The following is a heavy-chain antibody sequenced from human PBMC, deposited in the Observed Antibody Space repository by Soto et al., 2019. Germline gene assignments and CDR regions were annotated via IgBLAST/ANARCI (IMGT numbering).Heavy chain of an antibody. V-gene: IGHV3-23*01. D-gene: IGHD6-19*01. CDR1: GFTFSNYA. CDR2: ISGSGGSA. J-gene: IGHJ3*01. CDR3: VREGGGWYSRGSFDF. Sequence: GGSLRLSCAASGFTFSNYAMNWVRQAPGKGLEWVSVISGSGGSAYYADSVQGRFTISRDNSKNTLYLQVNSLRAEDTAIYYCVREGGGWYSRGSFDFWGRGTMVTVSS.